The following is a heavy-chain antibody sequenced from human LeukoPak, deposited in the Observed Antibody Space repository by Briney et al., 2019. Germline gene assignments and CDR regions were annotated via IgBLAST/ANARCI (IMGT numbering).Heavy chain of an antibody. D-gene: IGHD6-13*01. CDR3: ARGIAALDAFDI. V-gene: IGHV4-39*01. Sequence: SETLSLTCTVSGGSISSSSYYWGWIRQPPGKGLEWIGSIYYSGSTYYNPSLKSRVTISVDTSKNQFSLKLSSVTAADTAVYYCARGIAALDAFDIWGPGTMVTVSS. CDR2: IYYSGST. J-gene: IGHJ3*02. CDR1: GGSISSSSYY.